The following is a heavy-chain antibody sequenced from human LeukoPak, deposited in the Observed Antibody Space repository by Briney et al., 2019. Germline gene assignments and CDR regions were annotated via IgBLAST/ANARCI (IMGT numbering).Heavy chain of an antibody. J-gene: IGHJ4*02. Sequence: GGSLRLSCAAPGFAFSDYSRNWVRQAPGKGLEWVSSISIGSSRTYIYYADSVTGRFTISTDNAENSLYLQMNSLRAEDTALYYCARGLRRLEYWGQGTLVTVSS. V-gene: IGHV3-21*01. CDR1: GFAFSDYS. D-gene: IGHD5/OR15-5a*01. CDR2: ISIGSSRTYI. CDR3: ARGLRRLEY.